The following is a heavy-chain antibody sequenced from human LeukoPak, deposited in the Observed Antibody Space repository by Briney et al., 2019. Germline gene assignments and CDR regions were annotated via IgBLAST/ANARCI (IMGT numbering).Heavy chain of an antibody. CDR3: AKDIGERGYKDY. CDR1: GFTFSSYS. Sequence: PGGSLRLSCAASGFTFSSYSMHWVRQAPGKGLEWVSLISGHGGTTFYADSVKGRFTISRDNSKNSLYLQMNSLRTEDTAFYFCAKDIGERGYKDYWGQGTLVTVSS. J-gene: IGHJ4*02. CDR2: ISGHGGTT. D-gene: IGHD5-18*01. V-gene: IGHV3-43*02.